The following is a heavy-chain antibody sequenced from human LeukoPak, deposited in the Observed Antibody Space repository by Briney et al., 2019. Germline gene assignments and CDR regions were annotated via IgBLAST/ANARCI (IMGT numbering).Heavy chain of an antibody. D-gene: IGHD6-13*01. J-gene: IGHJ4*02. CDR1: GFTFSNYW. Sequence: GGSLRLSCAASGFTFSNYWMSWVRQAPGKGLEWVANIKEHGTEKYYGDSVKGRFTISRDNAKNSLYLQMNSLRAEDTAVYYCARPSDGNTWYYFEYWGQGTLVTVSS. CDR3: ARPSDGNTWYYFEY. CDR2: IKEHGTEK. V-gene: IGHV3-7*01.